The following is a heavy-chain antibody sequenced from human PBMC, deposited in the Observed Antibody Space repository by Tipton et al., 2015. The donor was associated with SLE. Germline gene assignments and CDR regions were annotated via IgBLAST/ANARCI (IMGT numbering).Heavy chain of an antibody. CDR3: ARDRAAAGKGY. J-gene: IGHJ4*02. CDR1: GFTFSSYA. Sequence: SLRLSCAASGFTFSSYAMSWVRQAPGKGLEWVANIKQDGSEKYYVDSVKGRFTISRDNAKNSLYLQMNSLRAEDTAVYYCARDRAAAGKGYWGQGTLVTVSS. D-gene: IGHD6-13*01. V-gene: IGHV3-7*03. CDR2: IKQDGSEK.